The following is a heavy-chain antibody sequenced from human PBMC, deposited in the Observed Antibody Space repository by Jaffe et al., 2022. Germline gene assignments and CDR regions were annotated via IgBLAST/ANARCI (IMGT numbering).Heavy chain of an antibody. CDR2: ISWNSGSI. CDR1: GFTFDDYA. D-gene: IGHD4-17*01. V-gene: IGHV3-9*01. J-gene: IGHJ4*02. Sequence: EVQLVESGGGLVQPGRSLRLSCAASGFTFDDYAMHWVRQAPGKGLEWVSGISWNSGSIGYADSVKGRFTISRDNAKNSLYLQMNSLRAEDTALYYCAKDRTVTTYGPLWDFDYWGQGTLVTVSS. CDR3: AKDRTVTTYGPLWDFDY.